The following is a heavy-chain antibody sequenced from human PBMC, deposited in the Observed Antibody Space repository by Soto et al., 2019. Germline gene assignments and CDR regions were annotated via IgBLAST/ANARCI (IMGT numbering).Heavy chain of an antibody. D-gene: IGHD3-16*01. V-gene: IGHV1-18*01. Sequence: QVQLVQSGAEVKNPGASVKVSCKASGYTFTRYGIVWARQAPGQGLEWMGWINTYNGNTNYAQNVQGRVTLTTDTXXSTAYMELRRLRSNDTAIYYCAMVDVYVTPSPQDVWGQGTTVIVSS. CDR3: AMVDVYVTPSPQDV. CDR2: INTYNGNT. J-gene: IGHJ6*02. CDR1: GYTFTRYG.